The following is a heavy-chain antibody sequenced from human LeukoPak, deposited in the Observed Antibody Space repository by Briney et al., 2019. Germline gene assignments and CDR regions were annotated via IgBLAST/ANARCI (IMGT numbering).Heavy chain of an antibody. V-gene: IGHV4-59*01. CDR1: GGSITNSY. Sequence: SETLSLTCTVSGGSITNSYWNWIRQSPGKGLEWIGYINYSGTTNYNPSLRGRVTISIDTYKNQFSLKLSSVTAADTAVYFCARDPLSTNDFDIWGQGTMVTVSS. J-gene: IGHJ3*02. D-gene: IGHD1-1*01. CDR2: INYSGTT. CDR3: ARDPLSTNDFDI.